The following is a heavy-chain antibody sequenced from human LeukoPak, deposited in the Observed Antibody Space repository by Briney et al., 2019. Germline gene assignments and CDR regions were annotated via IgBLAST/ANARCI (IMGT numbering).Heavy chain of an antibody. CDR2: IRCSGGST. CDR1: GFTFKRYG. J-gene: IGHJ5*02. D-gene: IGHD6-19*01. CDR3: AKGNSVAGSYNWFDP. Sequence: PGGSLRLSCAASGFTFKRYGMSCLPHAPGKGVVGVSAIRCSGGSTYYADSVKGRFTISRDNSKNTLYLQMNSLRAEDTAVYYCAKGNSVAGSYNWFDPWGQGTLVTVSS. V-gene: IGHV3-23*01.